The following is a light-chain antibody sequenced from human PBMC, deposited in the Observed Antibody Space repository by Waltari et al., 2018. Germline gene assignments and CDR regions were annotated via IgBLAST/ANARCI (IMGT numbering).Light chain of an antibody. CDR2: AVS. V-gene: IGKV2-29*02. Sequence: DIVMTQAPLSLSVTPGQPASISCKSSQSLLYSDGETYLLLYLQRPGQSPQLLIYAVSSRFSGVPDRFSGSGSGTDFTLKISRVEAEDVGVYYCMQAFTHPYTFGQGTKLEIK. CDR1: QSLLYSDGETY. J-gene: IGKJ2*01. CDR3: MQAFTHPYT.